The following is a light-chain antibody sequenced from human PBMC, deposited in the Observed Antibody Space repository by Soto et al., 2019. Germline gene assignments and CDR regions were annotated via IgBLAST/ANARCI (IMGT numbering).Light chain of an antibody. CDR1: SGSVSSSYY. Sequence: QAVVTQEPSFSVSPGGTVTLTCGLSSGSVSSSYYPSWYQQTPGQAPRTLIYSTNTRSSGVPDRFSGSKSGTSASLAITGLQAEDEADYYCQSFDSSLNERVFGGGTKLTVL. V-gene: IGLV8-61*01. CDR2: STN. J-gene: IGLJ3*02. CDR3: QSFDSSLNERV.